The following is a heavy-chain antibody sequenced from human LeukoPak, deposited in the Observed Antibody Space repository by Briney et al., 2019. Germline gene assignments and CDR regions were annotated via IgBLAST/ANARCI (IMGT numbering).Heavy chain of an antibody. D-gene: IGHD3-3*01. J-gene: IGHJ5*02. Sequence: GGSLRLSCAASGFTFSSYWMHWVRQAPGKGLVWVSRINSDGSSTSYADSVKGRFTISRDNAKNTLYLQMNSLRAEDTAVYYCASGDYDFWSGYYTGHWFDTWGQGTLVTVSS. V-gene: IGHV3-74*01. CDR2: INSDGSST. CDR3: ASGDYDFWSGYYTGHWFDT. CDR1: GFTFSSYW.